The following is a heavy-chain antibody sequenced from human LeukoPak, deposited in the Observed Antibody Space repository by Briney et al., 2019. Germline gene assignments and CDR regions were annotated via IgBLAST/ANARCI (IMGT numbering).Heavy chain of an antibody. CDR3: ARHIRGSGWVSDAFDI. CDR1: GGSISSYY. D-gene: IGHD6-19*01. V-gene: IGHV4-4*09. Sequence: MSSETLSLTCTVSGGSISSYYWSWIRQPPGKGLEWIGYIYTSGSTNYNPSLKSRVTISVDTSKNQFSLKLSPVTAADTAVYYCARHIRGSGWVSDAFDIWGQGTMVTVSS. CDR2: IYTSGST. J-gene: IGHJ3*02.